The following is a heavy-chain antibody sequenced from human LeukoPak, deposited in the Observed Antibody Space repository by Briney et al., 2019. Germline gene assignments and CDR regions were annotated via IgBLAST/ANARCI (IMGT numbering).Heavy chain of an antibody. Sequence: GGSLRLSCAASGFTFSTYAMHWVRQAPGKGLEWVAVISHDGSHKYYPDSVKGRFTISRDNSKNTVYLQMNSLKPEDTAVYYCPSEVGYWGQGTLVTVSS. V-gene: IGHV3-30*04. J-gene: IGHJ4*02. CDR2: ISHDGSHK. D-gene: IGHD1-26*01. CDR3: PSEVGY. CDR1: GFTFSTYA.